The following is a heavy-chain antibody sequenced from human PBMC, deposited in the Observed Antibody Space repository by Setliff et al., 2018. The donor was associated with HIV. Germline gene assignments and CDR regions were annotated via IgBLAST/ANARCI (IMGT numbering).Heavy chain of an antibody. J-gene: IGHJ4*02. Sequence: PSETLSLTCAVYGGSFSGHYWSWIRQPPGKGLEWIGEINDFRSTNYNPSLKTRVTISVDTSKNQFSLKLSSVTAADTAVYYCARGVRGVIIDWYYFDYWGQGTLVTV. D-gene: IGHD3-10*01. V-gene: IGHV4-34*01. CDR1: GGSFSGHY. CDR2: INDFRST. CDR3: ARGVRGVIIDWYYFDY.